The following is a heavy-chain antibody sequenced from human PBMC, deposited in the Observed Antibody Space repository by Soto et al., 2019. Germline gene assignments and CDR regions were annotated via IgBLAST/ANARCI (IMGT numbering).Heavy chain of an antibody. D-gene: IGHD2-21*01. J-gene: IGHJ4*02. CDR2: IWYDGSSK. V-gene: IGHV3-33*06. CDR1: GFTFSNFG. CDR3: AKDWGGPARARVVAPDY. Sequence: QVQLVESGGGVVQPGTSLRLSCVAFGFTFSNFGIHWVRQAPGKGLEWVAVIWYDGSSKYYADSLKGRLTISRDNSERKVYLQMSSLGVEDTAVYYCAKDWGGPARARVVAPDYWGQGTLVTVSS.